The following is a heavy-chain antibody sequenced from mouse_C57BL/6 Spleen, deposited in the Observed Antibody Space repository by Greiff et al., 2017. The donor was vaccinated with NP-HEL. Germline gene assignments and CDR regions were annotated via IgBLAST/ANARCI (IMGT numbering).Heavy chain of an antibody. CDR3: ARAAAQARTWFAY. CDR2: ISYDGSN. D-gene: IGHD3-2*02. CDR1: GYSITSGYY. V-gene: IGHV3-6*01. Sequence: DVKLQESGPGLVKPSQSLSLTCSVTGYSITSGYYWNWIRQFPGNKLEWMGYISYDGSNNYNPSLKNRISITRDTSKNQFFLKLNSVTTEDTATYYCARAAAQARTWFAYWGQGTLVTVSA. J-gene: IGHJ3*01.